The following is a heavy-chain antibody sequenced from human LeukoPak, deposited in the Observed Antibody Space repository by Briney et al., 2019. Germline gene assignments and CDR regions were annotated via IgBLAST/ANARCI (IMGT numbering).Heavy chain of an antibody. CDR2: IYYSRST. D-gene: IGHD5-24*01. Sequence: PSQTLSLTCTVSGASISSGGYYWNWIRQPPGKGLEWIGYIYYSRSTSYSPSLKSRLTISVDTSKNQFSLKLSSVTAADTAVYYCARDGYNSGYFDYWGRGTLVTVSS. V-gene: IGHV4-30-4*01. CDR1: GASISSGGYY. CDR3: ARDGYNSGYFDY. J-gene: IGHJ4*02.